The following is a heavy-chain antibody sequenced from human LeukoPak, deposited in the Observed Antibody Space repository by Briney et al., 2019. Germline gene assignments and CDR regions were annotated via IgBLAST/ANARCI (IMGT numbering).Heavy chain of an antibody. D-gene: IGHD3-16*01. CDR3: ARAKRLGGNYYFDY. CDR1: GSTFTSYD. Sequence: ASVTVSCKASGSTFTSYDINWLRQAAGQGVEWMGWMSPDSGNTGYAQTVQGRVTMTRNTSISTAYMELSSLRSEDTAVYYCARAKRLGGNYYFDYWGQGTLVAVSS. J-gene: IGHJ4*02. V-gene: IGHV1-8*01. CDR2: MSPDSGNT.